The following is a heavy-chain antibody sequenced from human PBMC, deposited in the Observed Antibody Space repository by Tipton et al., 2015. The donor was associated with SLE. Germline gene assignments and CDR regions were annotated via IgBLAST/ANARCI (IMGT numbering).Heavy chain of an antibody. D-gene: IGHD3-10*01. CDR1: GFTFNTYS. J-gene: IGHJ3*02. V-gene: IGHV3-48*01. CDR2: ISAGGTTT. CDR3: VRGSGKPAFNI. Sequence: GSLRLSCAVSGFTFNTYSMNWVRQAPGKGLEWVSYISAGGTTTHYADSVKGRFIISADNAKNSLYLQMTSLRSEDTAVYYCVRGSGKPAFNIWGQGTMVTVSS.